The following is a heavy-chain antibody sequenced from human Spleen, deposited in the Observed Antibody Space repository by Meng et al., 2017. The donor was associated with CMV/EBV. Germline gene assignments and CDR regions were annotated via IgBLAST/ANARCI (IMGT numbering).Heavy chain of an antibody. CDR1: GGSISSGDYY. J-gene: IGHJ5*02. CDR2: IYYSGST. CDR3: ARALRHNWFDP. V-gene: IGHV4-30-4*08. Sequence: VQSQQWGAGLLKPSETLSLTCAVSGGSISSGDYYWSWIRQPPGKGLEWIGYIYYSGSTYYNPSLKSRVTISVDTSKNQFSLKLSSVTAADTAVYYCARALRHNWFDPWGQGTLVTVSS.